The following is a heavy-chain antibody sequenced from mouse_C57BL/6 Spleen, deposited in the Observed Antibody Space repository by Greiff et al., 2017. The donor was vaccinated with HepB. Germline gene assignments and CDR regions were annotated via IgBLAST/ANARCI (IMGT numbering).Heavy chain of an antibody. Sequence: DVQLQESGPGLVKPSQSLSLTCSVTGYSITSGYYWNWIRQFPGNKLEWMGYISYDGSNNYNPSLKNRISITRDTSKNQFFLKLNSVTTEDTATYYCASLYYGSSYWYFDVWGTGTTVTVSS. CDR3: ASLYYGSSYWYFDV. D-gene: IGHD1-1*01. J-gene: IGHJ1*03. CDR1: GYSITSGYY. V-gene: IGHV3-6*01. CDR2: ISYDGSN.